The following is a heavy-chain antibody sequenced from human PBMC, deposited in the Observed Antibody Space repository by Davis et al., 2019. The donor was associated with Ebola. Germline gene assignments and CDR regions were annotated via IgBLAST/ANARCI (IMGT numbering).Heavy chain of an antibody. D-gene: IGHD3-10*01. Sequence: ASVKVSCKVSEYTLTELSIHWVRQAPGQGLEWMGRINPNSGGTNYAQKFQGRVTMTRDTSISTAYMELSRLRSDDTVVYYCARALWQFGEGIGAFDIWGQGTMVTVSS. V-gene: IGHV1-2*05. CDR1: EYTLTELS. CDR2: INPNSGGT. J-gene: IGHJ3*02. CDR3: ARALWQFGEGIGAFDI.